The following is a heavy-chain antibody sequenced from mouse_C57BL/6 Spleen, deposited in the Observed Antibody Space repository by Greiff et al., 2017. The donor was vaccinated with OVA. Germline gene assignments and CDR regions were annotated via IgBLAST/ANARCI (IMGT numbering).Heavy chain of an antibody. Sequence: EVQLVESGPGLVKPSQSLSLTCSVTGYSITSGYYWNWIRQFPGNKLEWMGYISYDGSNNYNPSLKNRISITRDTSKNQFFLKLNSVTTEDTATYYCAREGGDGYSAWFAYWGQGTLVTVSA. J-gene: IGHJ3*01. CDR3: AREGGDGYSAWFAY. CDR1: GYSITSGYY. CDR2: ISYDGSN. V-gene: IGHV3-6*01. D-gene: IGHD2-3*01.